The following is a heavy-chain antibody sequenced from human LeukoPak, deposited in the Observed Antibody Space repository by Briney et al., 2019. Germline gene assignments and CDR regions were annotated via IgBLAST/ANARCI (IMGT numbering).Heavy chain of an antibody. CDR1: GYTFTSYY. D-gene: IGHD6-19*01. J-gene: IGHJ3*02. CDR2: INPSGGST. V-gene: IGHV1-46*01. CDR3: TREVWRSSSTADPQNVFDI. Sequence: ASVKVSCKASGYTFTSYYMHWVRQAPGQGLEWMGIINPSGGSTSYAQKFQGRVTMTRDTSTSTVYMELSSLRSEDTAVYYCTREVWRSSSTADPQNVFDIWGQGTMVTVSS.